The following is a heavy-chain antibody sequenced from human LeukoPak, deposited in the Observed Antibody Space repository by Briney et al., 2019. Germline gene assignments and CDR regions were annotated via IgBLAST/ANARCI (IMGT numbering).Heavy chain of an antibody. V-gene: IGHV4-39*07. J-gene: IGHJ6*02. CDR2: IYYSGST. CDR3: ARASHRSHDTIYGMDV. D-gene: IGHD3-9*01. Sequence: SETLSLTCTVSGGSISSSSYYWGWIRQPPGKGLEWIGSIYYSGSTYYNPSLKSRVTISVDTSKNQFSLKLSSVTAADTAVYYCARASHRSHDTIYGMDVWGQGTTVIVSS. CDR1: GGSISSSSYY.